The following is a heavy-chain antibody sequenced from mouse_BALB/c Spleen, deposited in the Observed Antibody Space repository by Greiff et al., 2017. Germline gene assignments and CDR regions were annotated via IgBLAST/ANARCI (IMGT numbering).Heavy chain of an antibody. J-gene: IGHJ4*01. CDR2: IDPANGNT. V-gene: IGHV14-3*02. CDR1: GFNIKDTY. D-gene: IGHD2-1*01. Sequence: VQLQQSGAELVKPGASVKLSCTASGFNIKDTYKHWVKQRPEQGLEWIGRIDPANGNTKYDPKFQGKATITADTSSNTAYLQLSSLTSEDTAVYYCAREGNYVPYAMDYGGQGTSVTVSS. CDR3: AREGNYVPYAMDY.